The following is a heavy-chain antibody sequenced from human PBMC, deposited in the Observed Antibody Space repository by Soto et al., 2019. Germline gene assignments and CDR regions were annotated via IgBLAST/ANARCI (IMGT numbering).Heavy chain of an antibody. CDR1: GFTFDDYA. V-gene: IGHV3-9*01. CDR3: AKDTSERYGDYGWGWDFDY. D-gene: IGHD4-17*01. J-gene: IGHJ4*02. CDR2: ISWNSGSI. Sequence: VQLVESGGGLVQPGRSLRLSCAASGFTFDDYAMHWVRQAPGKGLEWVSGISWNSGSIGYADSVKGRFTISRDNAKNSLYLQMNSLRAEDTALYYCAKDTSERYGDYGWGWDFDYWGQGTLVTVSS.